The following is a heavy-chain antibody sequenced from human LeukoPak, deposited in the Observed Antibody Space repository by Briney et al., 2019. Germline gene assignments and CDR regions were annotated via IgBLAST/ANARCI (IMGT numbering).Heavy chain of an antibody. V-gene: IGHV3-30*18. J-gene: IGHJ4*02. CDR3: AKAHSSGMYYFDY. CDR2: ISYGGSYK. Sequence: PGRSLRLSCAASGFTFSTYVMHWVRQAPDKGLEWVAVISYGGSYKNYADSVKGRFSISRDDSKNTLYLQMNSLRDEDTAVYYCAKAHSSGMYYFDYWGQGTLVTVSS. CDR1: GFTFSTYV. D-gene: IGHD6-19*01.